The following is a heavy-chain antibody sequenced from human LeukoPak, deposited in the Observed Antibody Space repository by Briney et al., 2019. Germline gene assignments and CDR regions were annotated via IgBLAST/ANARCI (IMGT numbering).Heavy chain of an antibody. CDR2: IKQDGSEK. CDR1: GFTFSSYW. J-gene: IGHJ4*02. CDR3: AREAGTGYFDY. D-gene: IGHD6-19*01. V-gene: IGHV3-7*03. Sequence: GGSLRLSCAASGFTFSSYWMSWVRQAPGEGLEWVANIKQDGSEKYYVDSVKGRFTISSDNAKNSLYLQMNSLRAEDTAVYYCAREAGTGYFDYWGQGTLVTVSS.